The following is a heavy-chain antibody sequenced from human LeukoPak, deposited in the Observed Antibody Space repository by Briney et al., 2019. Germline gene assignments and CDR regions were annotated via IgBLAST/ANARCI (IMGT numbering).Heavy chain of an antibody. CDR3: ARDARYCSGGSCYGDY. Sequence: GGSLRLSCAASGITFKNYNMNWVRQAPGKGLEWVSSISSSSSYIYYADSVKGRFTISRDNAKNSLYLQMNSLRAEDTAVYYCARDARYCSGGSCYGDYWGQGTLVTVSS. J-gene: IGHJ4*02. V-gene: IGHV3-21*01. CDR1: GITFKNYN. D-gene: IGHD2-15*01. CDR2: ISSSSSYI.